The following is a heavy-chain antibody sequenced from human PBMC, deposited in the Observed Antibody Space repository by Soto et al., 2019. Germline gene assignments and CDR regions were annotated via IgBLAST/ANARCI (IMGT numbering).Heavy chain of an antibody. CDR3: VITSLAVAPAPREDY. CDR2: INSDGSST. D-gene: IGHD2-15*01. Sequence: EVQLVESGGGLVQPGESRRLSCAASGFTFSSYWMHWVRQAPGKGLVWVSRINSDGSSTSYAGSVKGRFTISRDNAKNTLYRQRNSLTAEDTAVYYCVITSLAVAPAPREDYWGQGTLVTVSS. V-gene: IGHV3-74*01. J-gene: IGHJ4*02. CDR1: GFTFSSYW.